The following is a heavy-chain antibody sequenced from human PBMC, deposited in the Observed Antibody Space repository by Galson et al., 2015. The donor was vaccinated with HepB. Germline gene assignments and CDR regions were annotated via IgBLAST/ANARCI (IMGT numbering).Heavy chain of an antibody. CDR2: ISSSSSYI. V-gene: IGHV3-21*01. CDR1: GFTFSSYS. CDR3: ARDLTVVTVGYFQH. D-gene: IGHD4-23*01. J-gene: IGHJ1*01. Sequence: SLRLSCAASGFTFSSYSMNWVRQAPGKGLEWVSSISSSSSYIYYADSVKGRFTISRDNAKNSLYLQMNSLRAEDTAVYYCARDLTVVTVGYFQHWGQGTLVTVSS.